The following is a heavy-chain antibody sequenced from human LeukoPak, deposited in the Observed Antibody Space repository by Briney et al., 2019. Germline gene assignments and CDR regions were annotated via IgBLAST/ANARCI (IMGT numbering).Heavy chain of an antibody. J-gene: IGHJ4*02. CDR3: ASTNSSGWSRLFDY. CDR2: IYHSGST. CDR1: GGSIRSGNW. V-gene: IGHV4-4*02. Sequence: SETLSLTCAVSGGSIRSGNWWSWVRQPPGKGLEWIGEIYHSGSTNYNPSLKSRVTISVDKSKNQFSLKLSSVTAADTAVYYCASTNSSGWSRLFDYWGQGTLVTVSS. D-gene: IGHD6-19*01.